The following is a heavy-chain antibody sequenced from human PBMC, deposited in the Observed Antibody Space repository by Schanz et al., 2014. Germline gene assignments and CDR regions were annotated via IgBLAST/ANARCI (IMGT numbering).Heavy chain of an antibody. CDR2: ISANDYDT. V-gene: IGHV3-23*04. CDR1: GFAFSSFA. J-gene: IGHJ5*02. CDR3: AKDLNRVVTAPQS. Sequence: EVFLVESGGGLVQPGGSLRLSCAASGFAFSSFALSWVRQSPGKGLEWVSAISANDYDTYYAPSVKGRFTVSRDNSKNTVYLQMNSLRDEDTALYYCAKDLNRVVTAPQSWGQGTLVTVSS. D-gene: IGHD3-3*01.